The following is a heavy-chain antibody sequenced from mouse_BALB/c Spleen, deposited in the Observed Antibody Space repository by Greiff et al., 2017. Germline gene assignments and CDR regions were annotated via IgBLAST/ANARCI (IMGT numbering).Heavy chain of an antibody. CDR2: INSNGGST. CDR3: AREGTYYAMDY. Sequence: EVQVVESGGGLVKLGGSLKLSCAASGFTFSSYYMSWVRQTPEKRLELVAAINSNGGSTYYPDTVKGRFTISRDNAKNTLYLQMSSLKSEDTALYYCAREGTYYAMDYWGQGTTLTVSS. CDR1: GFTFSSYY. V-gene: IGHV5-6-2*01. J-gene: IGHJ4*01. D-gene: IGHD3-3*01.